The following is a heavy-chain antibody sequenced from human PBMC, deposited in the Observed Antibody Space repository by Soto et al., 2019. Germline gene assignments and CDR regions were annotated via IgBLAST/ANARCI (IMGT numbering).Heavy chain of an antibody. CDR2: IYDTGNT. V-gene: IGHV4-39*01. J-gene: IGHJ5*02. Sequence: HLQLQESGPGLVKSSEPLSLTCAVSGGAITSRGFWWSWIRQPPGKGLDWIATIYDTGNTFYDPSLRSRVTISADKSNNQVALNLNYVHAASTAVYYWAKRAYGDPCDPWGQGTQDTVSS. CDR1: GGAITSRGFW. CDR3: AKRAYGDPCDP. D-gene: IGHD4-17*01.